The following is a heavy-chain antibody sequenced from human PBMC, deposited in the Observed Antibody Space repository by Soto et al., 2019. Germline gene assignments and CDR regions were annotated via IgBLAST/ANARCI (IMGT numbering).Heavy chain of an antibody. CDR2: IYYSGST. J-gene: IGHJ2*01. D-gene: IGHD4-17*01. CDR1: GASMSGNY. CDR3: ARRPDYGDYGYWYFDL. V-gene: IGHV4-59*08. Sequence: SETLSLTCTVAGASMSGNYWTWVRQPPGKGLEWIGYIYYSGSTNYNPSLKSRVTISVDTSKNQFSLKLSSVTAADTAVYYCARRPDYGDYGYWYFDLWGRGTLVTVSS.